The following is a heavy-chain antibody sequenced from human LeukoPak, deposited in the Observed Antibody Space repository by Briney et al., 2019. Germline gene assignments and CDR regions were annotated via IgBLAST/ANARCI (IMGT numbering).Heavy chain of an antibody. CDR3: ARVGYSRSYYFDY. V-gene: IGHV4-4*07. J-gene: IGHJ4*02. CDR2: IYTSGST. CDR1: GGSISIYY. D-gene: IGHD6-6*01. Sequence: SETLSLTCTVSGGSISIYYWSWIRQPAGKGLEWIGRIYTSGSTNYNPSLKSRVTMSVDTSKNQFSLKLSSVTAADTAVYYCARVGYSRSYYFDYWGQGTLVTVSS.